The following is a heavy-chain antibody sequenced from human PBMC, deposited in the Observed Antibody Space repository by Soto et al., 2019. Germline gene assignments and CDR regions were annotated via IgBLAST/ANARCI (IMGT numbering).Heavy chain of an antibody. CDR1: GGSISSYY. CDR3: AREDSRWFDP. CDR2: IYSSGTT. V-gene: IGHV4-59*01. Sequence: QVQLQESGPGLVKPSETLSLTCTVSGGSISSYYWSWIRQPPGKGLEWIGYIYSSGTTTYNPSLMSRVIISMDTSKNQFSLKLNSVTAADTAVYYCAREDSRWFDPWGQGTLLTVSS. J-gene: IGHJ5*02.